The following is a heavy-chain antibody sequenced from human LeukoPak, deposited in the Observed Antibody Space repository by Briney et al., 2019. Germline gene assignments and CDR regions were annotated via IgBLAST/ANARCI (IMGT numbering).Heavy chain of an antibody. CDR2: ISADSATT. CDR3: TRDEDFYSSSSDY. Sequence: QAGGSLRLSCAASGFNFGSYSMTWVRQAPGKGLEWVSVISADSATTFYADSVKGRFTISRDNSKNTVYLQMNSLRAEGTAVYYCTRDEDFYSSSSDYWGQGTLVTVSS. D-gene: IGHD6-6*01. J-gene: IGHJ4*02. CDR1: GFNFGSYS. V-gene: IGHV3-23*01.